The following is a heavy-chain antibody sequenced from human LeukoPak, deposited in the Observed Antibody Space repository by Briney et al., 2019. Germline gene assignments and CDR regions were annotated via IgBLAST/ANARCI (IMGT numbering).Heavy chain of an antibody. D-gene: IGHD3-16*01. J-gene: IGHJ4*02. V-gene: IGHV1-18*01. CDR2: IGPDKGDT. Sequence: GASVTFSCKSSGYTFGFYGISWVRLAPGQGLEWMGWIGPDKGDTKYAQKFIGRVTMSTDTSTSTAYMELRNLRSDDTAVYYCARDWGSERIIAEYWGQGTLVTVSS. CDR1: GYTFGFYG. CDR3: ARDWGSERIIAEY.